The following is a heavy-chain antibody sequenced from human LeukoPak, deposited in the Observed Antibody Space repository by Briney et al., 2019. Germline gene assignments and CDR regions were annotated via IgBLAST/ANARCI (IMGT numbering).Heavy chain of an antibody. D-gene: IGHD3-10*01. CDR1: GFSVSTNY. J-gene: IGHJ4*02. Sequence: GGSLRLSCAASGFSVSTNYMSWVRQAPGKGLKWVSIIYSGGSTYYSDSVKGRFTISRDNSKNTLSLQMNSLRAEDTAVYYCARVFNGAYGSGKYHFDYWGQGTLVTVSS. CDR3: ARVFNGAYGSGKYHFDY. CDR2: IYSGGST. V-gene: IGHV3-53*01.